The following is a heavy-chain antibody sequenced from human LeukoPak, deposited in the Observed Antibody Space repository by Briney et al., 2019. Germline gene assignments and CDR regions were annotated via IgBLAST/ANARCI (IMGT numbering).Heavy chain of an antibody. CDR3: ARDAPYSSGWRGFDY. D-gene: IGHD6-19*01. CDR1: GFTFSSYW. V-gene: IGHV3-48*03. Sequence: GGSLRLSCISSGFTFSSYWMSWVRQAPGKGLEWVSHISSSGSTIYYTDSVKGRFTISRDNAKNSLYLQMNSLRAEDTAVYYCARDAPYSSGWRGFDYWGQGTLVTVSS. J-gene: IGHJ4*02. CDR2: ISSSGSTI.